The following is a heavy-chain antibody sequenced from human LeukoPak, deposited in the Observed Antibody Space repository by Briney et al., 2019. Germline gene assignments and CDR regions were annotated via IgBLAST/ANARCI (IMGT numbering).Heavy chain of an antibody. Sequence: GGSLRLSCAASGFTLSNFWMSWVRQAPGKGLEWVANIKKDGSVEKYVDSVKDRFTISRDKAKNSLYLQVNSLRVEDTAMYYCARTDPASLGYFDYWGQGILVTVSS. V-gene: IGHV3-7*01. D-gene: IGHD6-25*01. CDR1: GFTLSNFW. J-gene: IGHJ4*02. CDR3: ARTDPASLGYFDY. CDR2: IKKDGSVE.